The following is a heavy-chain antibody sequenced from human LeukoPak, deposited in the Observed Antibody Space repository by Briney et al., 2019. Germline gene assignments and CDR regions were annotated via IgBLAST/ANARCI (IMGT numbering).Heavy chain of an antibody. J-gene: IGHJ4*02. Sequence: GGSLRLSCAASGFTFSSYSMNWVRQAPGKGLEWVSYISSSSSTIYYADSVKGRFTISRDSAKNSLYLQMNSLRAEDTAVYYCARDHYYDSSGYSPPDYWGQGTLVTVSS. CDR1: GFTFSSYS. CDR3: ARDHYYDSSGYSPPDY. D-gene: IGHD3-22*01. CDR2: ISSSSSTI. V-gene: IGHV3-48*04.